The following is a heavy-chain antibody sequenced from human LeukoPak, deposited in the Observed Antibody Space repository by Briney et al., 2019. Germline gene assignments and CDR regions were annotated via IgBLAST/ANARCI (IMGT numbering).Heavy chain of an antibody. V-gene: IGHV3-23*01. D-gene: IGHD2-2*01. CDR1: GFTFSSYV. Sequence: GGSLRLSCAASGFTFSSYVMNWVRQAPGKGLEWVSVISGGGGSTYYADSVKGRFTISRDNSKNTLFLQMNSLRAEDTAVYDCAKGGYCSSTSCYVGWFDPWGQGTLVTVSS. CDR3: AKGGYCSSTSCYVGWFDP. J-gene: IGHJ5*02. CDR2: ISGGGGST.